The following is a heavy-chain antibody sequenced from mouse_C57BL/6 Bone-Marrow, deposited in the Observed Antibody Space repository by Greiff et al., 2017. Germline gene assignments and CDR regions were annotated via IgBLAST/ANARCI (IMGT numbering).Heavy chain of an antibody. CDR1: GYTFTSYW. Sequence: QVQLKQPGAELVRPGTSVKLSCKASGYTFTSYWMHWVKQRPGQGLEWIGVIDPSDSSTNYNQKFKGKATLTVDTSSSTAYMQLSSLTSEDSAVYYCARRYGSRVYYAMDDGGQGTSVAGSS. J-gene: IGHJ4*01. CDR2: IDPSDSST. D-gene: IGHD1-1*01. CDR3: ARRYGSRVYYAMDD. V-gene: IGHV1-59*01.